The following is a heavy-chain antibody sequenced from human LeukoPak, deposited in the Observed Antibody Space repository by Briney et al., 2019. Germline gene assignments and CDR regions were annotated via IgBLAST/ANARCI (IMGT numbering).Heavy chain of an antibody. CDR3: ARGTMVRGDTNFDY. CDR1: GGTFSSYA. D-gene: IGHD3-10*01. Sequence: ASVKVSCKASGGTFSSYAISWVRQAPGQGLEWMGRIIPILGIANYAQKFQGRVTITADKSTSTAYMELSSLRSEDTAVYYCARGTMVRGDTNFDYWGQGTLVTVSS. CDR2: IIPILGIA. V-gene: IGHV1-69*04. J-gene: IGHJ4*02.